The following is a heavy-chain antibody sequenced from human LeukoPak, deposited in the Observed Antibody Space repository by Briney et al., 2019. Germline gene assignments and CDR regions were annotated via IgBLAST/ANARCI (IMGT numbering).Heavy chain of an antibody. CDR1: GFTFSSYG. J-gene: IGHJ5*02. CDR2: INEDGSET. D-gene: IGHD2-21*01. V-gene: IGHV3-7*01. CDR3: ARDRELGIGLS. Sequence: PGGSLRLSCAASGFTFSSYGMHWVRQAPGKGLEWVANINEDGSETYYVDSVKGRFTISRDNAKNSLDLQMNSLRAEDTAVYYCARDRELGIGLSWGQGTLVTVSS.